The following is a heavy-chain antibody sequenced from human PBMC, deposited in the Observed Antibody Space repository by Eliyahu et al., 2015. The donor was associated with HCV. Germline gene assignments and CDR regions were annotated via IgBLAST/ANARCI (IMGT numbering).Heavy chain of an antibody. CDR2: XNPETGGT. Sequence: QVQLVQSGAEVKKPGASVKXSCKAXGFTSITSDIHWVRQATGRGLEWLGRXNPETGGTSYAQEFQGRVTMTTNTSTNTVYMELNSLRSEDTAVYYCARGVDVWSGYYSYWGQGTLVTVSS. J-gene: IGHJ4*02. CDR3: ARGVDVWSGYYSY. D-gene: IGHD3-3*01. V-gene: IGHV1-8*02. CDR1: GFTSITSD.